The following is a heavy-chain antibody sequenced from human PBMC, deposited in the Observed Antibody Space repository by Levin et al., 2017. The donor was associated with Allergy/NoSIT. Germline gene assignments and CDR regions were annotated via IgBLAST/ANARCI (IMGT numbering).Heavy chain of an antibody. CDR3: ARDYGSGSYYST. CDR2: ISGYNGDT. Sequence: GLEWMGWISGYNGDTNYAQNLQGRVTMTTDTYTSTAYMELRSLRSDDTAVYYCARDYGSGSYYSTWGQGTLVTVSS. J-gene: IGHJ5*02. V-gene: IGHV1-18*01. D-gene: IGHD3-10*01.